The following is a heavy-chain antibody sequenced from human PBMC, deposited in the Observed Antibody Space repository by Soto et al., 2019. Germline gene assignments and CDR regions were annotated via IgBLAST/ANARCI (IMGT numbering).Heavy chain of an antibody. D-gene: IGHD3-16*02. CDR3: ARSEVIPEGWDY. CDR2: INAGKGNT. V-gene: IGHV1-3*01. Sequence: ASVKVSCKASGYIFTTYALHWVRQAPGQRLEWRRWINAGKGNTKYSQKFQDRVTITRDTSESVAYMELSSLASEDTAVYYCARSEVIPEGWDYWGQGTLVTVSS. CDR1: GYIFTTYA. J-gene: IGHJ4*02.